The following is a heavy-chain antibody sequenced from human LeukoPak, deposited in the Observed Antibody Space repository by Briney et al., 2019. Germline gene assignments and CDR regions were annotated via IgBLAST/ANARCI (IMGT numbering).Heavy chain of an antibody. CDR3: ARNSRAFAY. Sequence: SETLSLTCTVSGDSISTYYWSWIRQPPGKGLEWIGYIYYSGSTNYNPSLKSRVTMSVDTSKNQFSLNLSSVTAADTAVYYCARNSRAFAYWGQGTLVTIPS. CDR1: GDSISTYY. V-gene: IGHV4-59*08. D-gene: IGHD2/OR15-2a*01. J-gene: IGHJ4*02. CDR2: IYYSGST.